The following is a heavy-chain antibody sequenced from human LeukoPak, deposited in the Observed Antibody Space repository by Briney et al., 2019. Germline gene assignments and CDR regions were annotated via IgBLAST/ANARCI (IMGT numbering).Heavy chain of an antibody. J-gene: IGHJ4*02. D-gene: IGHD2-15*01. Sequence: GGSLRLSCAASGFTFSSYWMSWVRQAPGKGLEWVANIKQDGSEKYYVDSVEGRFTISRDNAKNSLYLQMNSLRAEDTAVYYCARALSRKTKGYCSGGSCLDYWGQGTLVTVSS. CDR2: IKQDGSEK. CDR1: GFTFSSYW. V-gene: IGHV3-7*01. CDR3: ARALSRKTKGYCSGGSCLDY.